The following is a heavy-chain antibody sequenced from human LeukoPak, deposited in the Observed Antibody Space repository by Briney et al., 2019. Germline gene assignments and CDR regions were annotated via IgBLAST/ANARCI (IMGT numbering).Heavy chain of an antibody. D-gene: IGHD1-1*01. V-gene: IGHV4-61*02. CDR2: IYTSGST. CDR3: ARFDGIPGWFDP. Sequence: SQTLSLTCTVSGGSISSGSYYWSWIRQPAGKGLEWIGRIYTSGSTNYNPSPKSRVTISVDTSKNQFSLKLSSVTAADTAVYYCARFDGIPGWFDPWGQGTLVTVSS. CDR1: GGSISSGSYY. J-gene: IGHJ5*02.